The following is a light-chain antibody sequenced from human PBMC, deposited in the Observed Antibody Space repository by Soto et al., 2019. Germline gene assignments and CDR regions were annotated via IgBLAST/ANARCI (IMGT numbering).Light chain of an antibody. J-gene: IGKJ1*01. CDR2: TAS. V-gene: IGKV1-6*01. CDR3: LHDYSYPRT. CDR1: QAIRND. Sequence: AMQVTQSPSSLSASGGDRVSITCLSSQAIRNDLGWYQQKPGKAPKLLIYTASTLQSGVPSRFSGSGSGADFTLTIRSLQPEDSATYYCLHDYSYPRTFGQGTKVDIK.